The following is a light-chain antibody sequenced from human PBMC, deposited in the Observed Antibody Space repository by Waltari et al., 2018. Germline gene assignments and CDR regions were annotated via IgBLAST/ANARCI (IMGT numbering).Light chain of an antibody. CDR1: SSDIGRYDI. V-gene: IGLV2-23*02. CDR3: CSYAGNYIWV. Sequence: QSALTQPASVSGSPGQSVTISCTGASSDIGRYDIVSWYQQHPGNAPKLIICDVSKRHSGVSDRFSGSKSVDTASLTISGLQFEAEADYYCCSYAGNYIWVFGGGTRLTVL. CDR2: DVS. J-gene: IGLJ3*02.